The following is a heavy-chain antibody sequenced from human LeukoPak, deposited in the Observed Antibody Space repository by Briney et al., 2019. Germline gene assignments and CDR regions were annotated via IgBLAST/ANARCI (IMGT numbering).Heavy chain of an antibody. J-gene: IGHJ3*02. Sequence: SETLSLTCTVSGGSISSSDYYWGWIRQPPGKGLEWIGSIYYTGSTYCNPSLKSRVTISVDTSKNQFSLKLNSVTAADTAVYFCASYVDFWSGYLHAFDIWGQGTMVTVSS. D-gene: IGHD3-3*01. V-gene: IGHV4-39*01. CDR1: GGSISSSDYY. CDR3: ASYVDFWSGYLHAFDI. CDR2: IYYTGST.